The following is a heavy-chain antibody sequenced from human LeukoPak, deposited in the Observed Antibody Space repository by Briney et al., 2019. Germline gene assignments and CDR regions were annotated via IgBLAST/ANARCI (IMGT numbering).Heavy chain of an antibody. J-gene: IGHJ6*04. Sequence: ASVKVSCKASGYTFTSYGISWVRQAPGQGLEWMGWISAYSGNTNYAQKLQGRVTMTTDTSTSTAYMELRSLRSDDTAVYYCARDLVGRGDPLLDVWGKGTTVTVSS. CDR2: ISAYSGNT. CDR3: ARDLVGRGDPLLDV. D-gene: IGHD4-17*01. V-gene: IGHV1-18*01. CDR1: GYTFTSYG.